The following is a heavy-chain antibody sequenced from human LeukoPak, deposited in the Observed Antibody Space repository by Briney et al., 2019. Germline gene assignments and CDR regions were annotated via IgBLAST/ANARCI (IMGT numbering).Heavy chain of an antibody. V-gene: IGHV1-69*06. CDR3: ARVGYSSGWYPYYYYYMDV. CDR2: IIPIFGTA. J-gene: IGHJ6*03. D-gene: IGHD6-19*01. CDR1: GGTFSSYA. Sequence: AASVKVSCKASGGTFSSYAISWVRQDPGQGLEGMGGIIPIFGTANYAQKFQGRVTITADKSTSTAYMELSSLRSEDTAVYYCARVGYSSGWYPYYYYYMDVWGKGTTVTVSS.